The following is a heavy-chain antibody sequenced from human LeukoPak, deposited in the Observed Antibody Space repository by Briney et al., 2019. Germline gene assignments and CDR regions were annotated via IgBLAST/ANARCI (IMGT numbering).Heavy chain of an antibody. CDR1: GGTFSGYY. D-gene: IGHD3-22*01. J-gene: IGHJ4*02. CDR3: ARGGYYYDSSGYLSQFDY. CDR2: INHSGST. Sequence: PSETLSLTCAVYGGTFSGYYWSWIRQPPGKGLEWIGEINHSGSTNYNPSLKSRVTISVDTSKNQFSLELSSVTAADTAVYYCARGGYYYDSSGYLSQFDYWVQGTLVTVSS. V-gene: IGHV4-34*01.